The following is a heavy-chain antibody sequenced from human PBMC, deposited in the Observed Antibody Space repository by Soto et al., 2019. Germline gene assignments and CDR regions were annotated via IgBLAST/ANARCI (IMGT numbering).Heavy chain of an antibody. CDR3: ARPFSVDYFDY. V-gene: IGHV4-39*01. CDR2: IYYXCXX. Sequence: SETLSLTCTVSGDSITSNSYFWAWIRQPPVKVLEFICSIYYXCXXXXXXALXXXXGXSFXXFKXXXSXXXXXXXXADTAVYYCARPFSVDYFDYWGQGALVTXS. J-gene: IGHJ4*02. CDR1: GDSITSNSYF.